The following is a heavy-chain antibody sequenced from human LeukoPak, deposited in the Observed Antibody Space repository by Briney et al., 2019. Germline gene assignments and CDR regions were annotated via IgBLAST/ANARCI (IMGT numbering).Heavy chain of an antibody. J-gene: IGHJ5*02. D-gene: IGHD7-27*01. V-gene: IGHV3-7*03. CDR3: ARDTGGWFDP. CDR1: GFTFSTYW. CDR2: IKQDGSEK. Sequence: GGSLRLSCAASGFTFSTYWMSWVRQAPGKGLEWVASIKQDGSEKYYVDSVKGRFTISRDNAKNSLYLQMNSLRAADTAVYYCARDTGGWFDPWGQGTLVTVSS.